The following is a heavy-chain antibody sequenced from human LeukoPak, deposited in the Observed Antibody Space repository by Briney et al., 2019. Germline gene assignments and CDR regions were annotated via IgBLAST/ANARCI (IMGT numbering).Heavy chain of an antibody. CDR2: ISSAGTTK. Sequence: GGSLRLSCAASGFTFSSYEMSWVRQAPGKGLEWISYISSAGTTKIYADSVKGRFTISRDNAKNSLYLQMNSLRAEDTAVYYCTRDFWYDPWGPGTLVTVSS. V-gene: IGHV3-48*03. J-gene: IGHJ5*02. CDR1: GFTFSSYE. CDR3: TRDFWYDP.